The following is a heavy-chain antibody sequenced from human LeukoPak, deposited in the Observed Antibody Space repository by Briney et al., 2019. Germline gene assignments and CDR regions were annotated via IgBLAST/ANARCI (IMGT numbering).Heavy chain of an antibody. CDR2: ISYDGSNK. CDR3: AREDPRVSSSCPDY. V-gene: IGHV3-30-3*01. D-gene: IGHD6-13*01. J-gene: IGHJ4*02. Sequence: GRSLRLSCAASGFTFSSYAMHWVRQAPGKGLEWVAVISYDGSNKYYADSVKGRFTISRDNSKNTLYLQRNSLRAEDTAVYYCAREDPRVSSSCPDYWGQGTLVTVSS. CDR1: GFTFSSYA.